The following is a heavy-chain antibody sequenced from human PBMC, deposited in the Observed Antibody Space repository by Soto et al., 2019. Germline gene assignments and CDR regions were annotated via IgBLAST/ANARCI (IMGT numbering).Heavy chain of an antibody. CDR2: IYYSGST. V-gene: IGHV4-59*08. J-gene: IGHJ3*02. CDR1: GGSISSYY. CDR3: ARGYYYDSSGYAHDAFDI. Sequence: QVQLQESGPGLVKPSETLSLTCTVSGGSISSYYWSWIRQPPGKGLEWIGYIYYSGSTNYNPSLKMRATISVHTSKNQFSMKLSSVTAANTAVYYCARGYYYDSSGYAHDAFDIWGQGTMVTVSS. D-gene: IGHD3-22*01.